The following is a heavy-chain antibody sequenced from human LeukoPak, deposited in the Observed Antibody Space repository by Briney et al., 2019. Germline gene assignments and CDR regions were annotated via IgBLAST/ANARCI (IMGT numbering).Heavy chain of an antibody. D-gene: IGHD6-19*01. Sequence: GGSLRLSCAASGFTFSSYSMNWVRQAPGKGLEWVSSISSSSSYIYYADSVKGRFTISRDNAKNSLYLQMNSLRAEDTAVYYCASLGAGTGAVDYWGQGTLVTVSS. CDR2: ISSSSSYI. V-gene: IGHV3-21*01. CDR3: ASLGAGTGAVDY. J-gene: IGHJ4*02. CDR1: GFTFSSYS.